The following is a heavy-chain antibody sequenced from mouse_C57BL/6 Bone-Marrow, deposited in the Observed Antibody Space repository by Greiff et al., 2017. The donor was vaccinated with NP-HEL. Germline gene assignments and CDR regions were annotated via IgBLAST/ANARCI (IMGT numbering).Heavy chain of an antibody. Sequence: QVQLQQPGAELVKPGASVKLSCKASGYTFTSYWMQWVNQRPGQGLEWIGEIDPSDSYTNYNQKFKGKATLTVDTSSSTAYMQLSSLTSEDSAVYYCAREKAYYYGSSYYFDYWGQGTTLTVSS. D-gene: IGHD1-1*01. J-gene: IGHJ2*01. V-gene: IGHV1-50*01. CDR2: IDPSDSYT. CDR1: GYTFTSYW. CDR3: AREKAYYYGSSYYFDY.